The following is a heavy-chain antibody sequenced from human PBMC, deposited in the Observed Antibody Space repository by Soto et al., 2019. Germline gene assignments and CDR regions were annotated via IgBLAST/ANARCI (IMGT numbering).Heavy chain of an antibody. Sequence: QVQLVESGGGVVQPGRSLRLSCAASGFTFSSYGMHWVRQAPGKGLEWVAVISYDGSNKYYADSVKGRFTISRDNSKNTLYLQMKSLRAEDTAVYYCAKTLPKGGPGGRELHDAFEIWCQGTMVTVSS. CDR1: GFTFSSYG. D-gene: IGHD1-26*01. V-gene: IGHV3-30*18. J-gene: IGHJ3*02. CDR2: ISYDGSNK. CDR3: AKTLPKGGPGGRELHDAFEI.